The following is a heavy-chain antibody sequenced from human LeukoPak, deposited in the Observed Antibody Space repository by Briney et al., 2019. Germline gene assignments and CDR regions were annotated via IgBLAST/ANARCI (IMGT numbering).Heavy chain of an antibody. D-gene: IGHD3-22*01. Sequence: GRSLRLSCAASGFTFDDYAMHWVRQAPGKGLEWVSGISWNSGSIGYADSVKGRFTISRDNAKNSLYLQMNSLRAEDTALYYCAKGSTYYYDSSGSQGAFDIWGQGTMVTVSS. CDR2: ISWNSGSI. J-gene: IGHJ3*02. V-gene: IGHV3-9*01. CDR1: GFTFDDYA. CDR3: AKGSTYYYDSSGSQGAFDI.